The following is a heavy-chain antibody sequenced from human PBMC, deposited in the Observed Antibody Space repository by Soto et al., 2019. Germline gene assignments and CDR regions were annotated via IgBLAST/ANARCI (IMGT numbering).Heavy chain of an antibody. D-gene: IGHD2-2*01. Sequence: TVSGGSISSGGYYWSWIRQHPGKGLEWIGYIYYSGSTYYNPSLKSRVTISVDTSKNQFSLKLSSVTAADTAVYYCARESIVVVPAAMGWFDPWGQGTLVTVSS. V-gene: IGHV4-31*03. CDR1: GGSISSGGYY. CDR2: IYYSGST. CDR3: ARESIVVVPAAMGWFDP. J-gene: IGHJ5*02.